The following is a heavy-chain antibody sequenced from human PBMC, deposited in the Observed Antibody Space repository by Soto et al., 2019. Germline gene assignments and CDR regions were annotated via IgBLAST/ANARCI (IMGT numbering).Heavy chain of an antibody. CDR2: ISYDGSNK. D-gene: IGHD3-22*01. J-gene: IGHJ4*02. CDR1: GFTFSSYG. CDR3: AKDQDYYDSSGYYYVAGSPPDY. V-gene: IGHV3-30*18. Sequence: GGSLRLSCAASGFTFSSYGMHWVRQAPGKGLEWVAVISYDGSNKYYADSVKGRFTISRDNSKNTLYLQMNSLRAEDTAVYYCAKDQDYYDSSGYYYVAGSPPDYWGQGTLVTVSS.